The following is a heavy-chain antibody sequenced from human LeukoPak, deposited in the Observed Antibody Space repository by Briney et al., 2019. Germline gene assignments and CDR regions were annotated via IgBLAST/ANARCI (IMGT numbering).Heavy chain of an antibody. CDR2: IYYSGST. D-gene: IGHD1/OR15-1a*01. V-gene: IGHV4-39*07. CDR3: ARVSGLNNFDY. Sequence: PSETLSLTCTVSGGSISSSSYYWGWTRQPPGKGLEWIGSIYYSGSTYYNPSLKSRVTISVDTSKNQFSLKLSSVTAADTAVYYCARVSGLNNFDYWGQGTLVTVSS. J-gene: IGHJ4*02. CDR1: GGSISSSSYY.